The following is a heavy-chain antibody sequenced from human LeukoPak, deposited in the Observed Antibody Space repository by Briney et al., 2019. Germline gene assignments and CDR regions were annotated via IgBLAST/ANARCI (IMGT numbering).Heavy chain of an antibody. CDR1: RFTFDGYA. D-gene: IGHD2-2*01. CDR3: ARPYQLPQWSNWFDP. V-gene: IGHV3-9*01. J-gene: IGHJ5*02. CDR2: ISWNSGNT. Sequence: GGSLRLSCAASRFTFDGYAMHWVRQAPGKGLEWVSSISWNSGNTDYAASVKGRFTISRDNAKNTLYLQMNSLRAEDTAVYYCARPYQLPQWSNWFDPWGQGTLVTVSS.